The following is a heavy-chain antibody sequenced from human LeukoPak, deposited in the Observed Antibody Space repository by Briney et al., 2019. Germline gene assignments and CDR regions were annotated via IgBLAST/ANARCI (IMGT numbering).Heavy chain of an antibody. Sequence: PGGSLRLSCAASGFTVSSNYMSWVRQAPGKGLEWVSVIYSGGSTYYADSVKGRFTVSRDNSKNTLYLQMNSLRAEDTAVYYCASSHCSSTSCYHYYGMDVWGKGTTVTVSP. V-gene: IGHV3-53*01. CDR3: ASSHCSSTSCYHYYGMDV. CDR2: IYSGGST. D-gene: IGHD2-2*01. J-gene: IGHJ6*04. CDR1: GFTVSSNY.